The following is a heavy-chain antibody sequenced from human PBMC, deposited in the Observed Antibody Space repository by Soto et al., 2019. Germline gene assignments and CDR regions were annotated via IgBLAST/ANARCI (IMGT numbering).Heavy chain of an antibody. V-gene: IGHV1-18*01. D-gene: IGHD2-15*01. CDR3: ARGRYCSGATCPQLDS. Sequence: QVQLVQSGAEVKKPGASVKVSCKASGYTFSTYDFSWVRQAPGQGLEWLGWISAYNGNTNYTQNLQGRVTMTTDSPTSTAYMELRSLRSDDTAVYYCARGRYCSGATCPQLDSWRQGTLVTVSS. CDR1: GYTFSTYD. CDR2: ISAYNGNT. J-gene: IGHJ5*01.